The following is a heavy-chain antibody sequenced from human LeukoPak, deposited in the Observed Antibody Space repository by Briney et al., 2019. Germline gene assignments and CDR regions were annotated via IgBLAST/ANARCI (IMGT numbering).Heavy chain of an antibody. CDR2: IYYSGST. D-gene: IGHD3-16*01. J-gene: IGHJ4*02. Sequence: SETLSLTCTVSGGSISSSSYYWGWIRRPPGKGLEWIGSIYYSGSTYYNPSLKSRVTISVDTSKNQFSLKLSSVTAADTAVYYCARPYDYAGFGYWGQGTLVTVSS. CDR1: GGSISSSSYY. CDR3: ARPYDYAGFGY. V-gene: IGHV4-39*01.